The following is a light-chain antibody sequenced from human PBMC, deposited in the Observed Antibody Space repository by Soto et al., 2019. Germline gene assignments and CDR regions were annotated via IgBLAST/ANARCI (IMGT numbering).Light chain of an antibody. CDR3: LLYFGGAQI. Sequence: VVTQEPSLTVSPGGTVTLTCASSTGAVTNDNYPNWLQQKPGQAPRGLIYSADNRHSWTPARFSGSLLGGKAALTLSGVQPEDEGDYYCLLYFGGAQIFGGGTKLTVL. CDR2: SAD. V-gene: IGLV7-43*01. J-gene: IGLJ2*01. CDR1: TGAVTNDNY.